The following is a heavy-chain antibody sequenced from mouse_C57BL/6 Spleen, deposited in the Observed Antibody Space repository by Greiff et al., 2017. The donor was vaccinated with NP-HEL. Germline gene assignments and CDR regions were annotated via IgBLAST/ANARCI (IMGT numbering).Heavy chain of an antibody. D-gene: IGHD1-1*01. CDR2: FYPGSGSI. Sequence: QVQLQQSGAELVKPGASVKLSCKASGYTFTEYTIHWVKQRSGQGLEWIGWFYPGSGSIKYNEKFKDKATLTADKSSSTVYMELSRLTSEDSAVYFCARHEDPTITTVVATDYFDYWGQGTTLTVSS. CDR3: ARHEDPTITTVVATDYFDY. CDR1: GYTFTEYT. V-gene: IGHV1-62-2*01. J-gene: IGHJ2*01.